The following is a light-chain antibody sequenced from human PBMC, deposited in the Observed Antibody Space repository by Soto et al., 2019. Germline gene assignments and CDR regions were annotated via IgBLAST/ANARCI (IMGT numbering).Light chain of an antibody. CDR2: DAS. V-gene: IGKV3-20*01. CDR1: QSVSSS. Sequence: EIVLTQSPDTLSLSQGKRATLSCRASQSVSSSLAWYQQKPGQAPRLLIYDASIRAAGIPDRYSGSGSGTDFTLTISRLEPEDFAVYHCQQYGRSPFTFGGGTKVEIK. J-gene: IGKJ4*01. CDR3: QQYGRSPFT.